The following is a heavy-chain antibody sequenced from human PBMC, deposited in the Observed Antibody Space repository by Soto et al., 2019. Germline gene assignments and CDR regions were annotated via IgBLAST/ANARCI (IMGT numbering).Heavy chain of an antibody. D-gene: IGHD3-9*01. Sequence: SETLSLTCAVSGGSISSGGYYWSWIRQHPGKGLEWIGYIYYSGSTYYNPSLKSRVTISVDTSKNQFSLKLSSVTAADTAVYYCARVKPLYDILTGYYNRPDAFDIWGQGTMVTVSS. CDR3: ARVKPLYDILTGYYNRPDAFDI. CDR2: IYYSGST. CDR1: GGSISSGGYY. J-gene: IGHJ3*02. V-gene: IGHV4-31*11.